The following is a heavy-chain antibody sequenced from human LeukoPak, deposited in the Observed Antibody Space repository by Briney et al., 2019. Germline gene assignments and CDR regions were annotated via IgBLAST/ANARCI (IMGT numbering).Heavy chain of an antibody. V-gene: IGHV3-7*04. J-gene: IGHJ4*02. CDR3: TRVGYIDEGIDY. CDR2: INHNGNVN. Sequence: RQXPGKGLEWXASINHNGNVNYYVDSVKGRFTISRDNAKNSLYLQMNSLRAEDTAIYYCTRVGYIDEGIDYWGQGTLVTVSS. D-gene: IGHD5-24*01.